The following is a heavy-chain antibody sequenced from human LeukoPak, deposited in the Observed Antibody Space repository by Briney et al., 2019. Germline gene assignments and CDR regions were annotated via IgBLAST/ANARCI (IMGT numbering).Heavy chain of an antibody. CDR3: ARTSEGVTTFDY. Sequence: ASVKVSCKASGYTFTSYYIHWVRQAPGQGLEWMGWINPNSGGTNYAQKFQGRVTMTRDTSISTAYMDLSRLTSDDTAVYYCARTSEGVTTFDYWGQGTLVTVSS. CDR1: GYTFTSYY. CDR2: INPNSGGT. D-gene: IGHD4-17*01. J-gene: IGHJ4*02. V-gene: IGHV1-2*02.